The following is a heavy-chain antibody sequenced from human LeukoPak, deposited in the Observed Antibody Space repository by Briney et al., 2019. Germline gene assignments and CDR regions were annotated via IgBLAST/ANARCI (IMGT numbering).Heavy chain of an antibody. CDR1: GYTFTGYY. CDR3: ARRTIAAAGTGNY. J-gene: IGHJ4*02. Sequence: GASVKVSCKASGYTFTGYYMHWVRQAPGQGLEWMGRINPNSGGTNYAQKFQSRVTMTRDTSISTAYMELSRLRSDDTAVYYCARRTIAAAGTGNYWGQGTLVTVSS. CDR2: INPNSGGT. D-gene: IGHD6-13*01. V-gene: IGHV1-2*06.